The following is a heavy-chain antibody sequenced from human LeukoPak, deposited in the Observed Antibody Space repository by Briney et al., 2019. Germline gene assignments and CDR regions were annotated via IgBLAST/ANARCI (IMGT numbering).Heavy chain of an antibody. CDR3: ARDRSYQTDY. V-gene: IGHV3-21*01. J-gene: IGHJ4*02. D-gene: IGHD1-26*01. CDR2: ISSSGTYM. CDR1: GFTFSTYG. Sequence: GGSLRLSCAASGFTFSTYGMNWVRQAPGKGLEWVSFISSSGTYMYYADSVKGRFTTSRDNAKNSLYLQMNSLRAEDTAVYYCARDRSYQTDYWGQGTLVTVSS.